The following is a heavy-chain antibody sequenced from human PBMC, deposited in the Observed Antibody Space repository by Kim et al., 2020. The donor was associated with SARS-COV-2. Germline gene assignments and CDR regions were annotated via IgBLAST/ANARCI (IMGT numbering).Heavy chain of an antibody. CDR1: GYTFTSYD. Sequence: ASVKVSCKASGYTFTSYDINWVRQATGHGLEWMGWMNPNSGNTGYAQKFQGRVTMTRNTSISTAYMELSSLRSEDTAVYYCARGGRGSMIVVVIRPYYYYGMDVWGEGTTVTVSS. D-gene: IGHD3-22*01. CDR3: ARGGRGSMIVVVIRPYYYYGMDV. J-gene: IGHJ6*04. V-gene: IGHV1-8*02. CDR2: MNPNSGNT.